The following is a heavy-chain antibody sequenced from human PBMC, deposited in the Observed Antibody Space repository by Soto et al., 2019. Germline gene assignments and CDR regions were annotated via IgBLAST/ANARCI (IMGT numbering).Heavy chain of an antibody. D-gene: IGHD6-19*01. V-gene: IGHV4-31*03. Sequence: SETLSLTCTVSGGSISSGGYYWSWIRQHPGKGLEWIGYIYYSGSTYYNPSLKSRVTISVDTSKNQFSLKLSSVTAADTAVYYCARAFFGYSSGLDYWGQGTLVTVSS. CDR3: ARAFFGYSSGLDY. CDR2: IYYSGST. J-gene: IGHJ4*02. CDR1: GGSISSGGYY.